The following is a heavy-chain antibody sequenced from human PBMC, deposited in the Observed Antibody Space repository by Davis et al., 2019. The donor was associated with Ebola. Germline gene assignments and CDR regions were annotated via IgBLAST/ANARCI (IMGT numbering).Heavy chain of an antibody. D-gene: IGHD3-10*01. CDR3: ARNPAGVTELYFDY. J-gene: IGHJ4*02. Sequence: MPSETLSLTCTVSGGSISSSSYYWGWIRQPPGKGLEWIGEINHSGSTNYNPSLKSRVTISVDTSKNQFSLKLSSVTAADTAVYYCARNPAGVTELYFDYWGQGTLVTVSS. V-gene: IGHV4-39*07. CDR1: GGSISSSSYY. CDR2: INHSGST.